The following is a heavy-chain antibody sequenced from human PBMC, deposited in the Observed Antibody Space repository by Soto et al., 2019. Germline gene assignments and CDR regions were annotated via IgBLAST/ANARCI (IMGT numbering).Heavy chain of an antibody. CDR1: GFSFGSYG. J-gene: IGHJ5*02. V-gene: IGHV3-21*01. CDR2: ISSSSGYI. CDR3: APRLEEKAGAFDP. D-gene: IGHD6-19*01. Sequence: EVQLVESGGGLVKPGGSLRLSCAASGFSFGSYGMNWVRQAPGKGLEWVSSISSSSGYIYYADSVKGRFTISRDNAKKSLFLEMNSLRAEDTAVYYCAPRLEEKAGAFDPWGQGLLVTVSS.